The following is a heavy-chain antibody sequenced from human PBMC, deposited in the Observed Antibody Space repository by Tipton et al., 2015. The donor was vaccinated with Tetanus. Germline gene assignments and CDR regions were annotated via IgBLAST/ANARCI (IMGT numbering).Heavy chain of an antibody. CDR1: GGTFTNYA. V-gene: IGHV1-69*01. Sequence: VKVSCKASGGTFTNYALSWVRQAPGQGLEWVGGITPIFGTTNSAPKFQGRVTITADESTNTAYMELSSLRSEDTAVYYCARAPTRIPRAYDYWGQGTQITVSS. J-gene: IGHJ4*02. D-gene: IGHD2-2*02. CDR2: ITPIFGTT. CDR3: ARAPTRIPRAYDY.